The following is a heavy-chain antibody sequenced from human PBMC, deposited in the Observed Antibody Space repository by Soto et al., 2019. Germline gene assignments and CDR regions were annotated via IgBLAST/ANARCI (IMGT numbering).Heavy chain of an antibody. V-gene: IGHV1-3*01. CDR1: GYTFTSYA. J-gene: IGHJ6*02. D-gene: IGHD1-20*01. CDR3: ARDLGITGTTPYYYGMDV. Sequence: ASVKVSCKASGYTFTSYAMHWVRQAPGQRLEWMGWINAGNGNTKYSQKFQGRVTITRDTSASTAYMELSSLRFEDTAVYYCARDLGITGTTPYYYGMDVWGQGTTVTVSS. CDR2: INAGNGNT.